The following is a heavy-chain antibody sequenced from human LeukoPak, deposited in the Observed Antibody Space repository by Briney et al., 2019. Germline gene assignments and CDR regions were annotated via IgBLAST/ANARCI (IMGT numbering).Heavy chain of an antibody. D-gene: IGHD4-17*01. V-gene: IGHV1-2*02. J-gene: IGHJ2*01. CDR3: ARYYGDLHWYFDL. CDR2: INPNSGGT. CDR1: GYTFTFYY. Sequence: ASVTVSFKSSGYTFTFYYMHWVRQAPGQGLEWMGWINPNSGGTIYAQKFQGRVTMTRDTSISTAYMELSSLRSDDTAVYYCARYYGDLHWYFDLWGRGTLVTVSS.